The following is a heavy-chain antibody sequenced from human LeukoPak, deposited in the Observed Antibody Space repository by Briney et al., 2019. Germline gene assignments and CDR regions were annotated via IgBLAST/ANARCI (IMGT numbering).Heavy chain of an antibody. J-gene: IGHJ4*02. D-gene: IGHD3-22*01. V-gene: IGHV3-30-3*01. Sequence: GGSLRLSCAASGFTFSSYAMHWVRQAPGKGLEWVAVISYDGSNKYYADSVKGRFTISRDNSKNTLYLQMNSLRAEDTAVYYCACGGSGYYSWGQGTLVTVSS. CDR3: ACGGSGYYS. CDR1: GFTFSSYA. CDR2: ISYDGSNK.